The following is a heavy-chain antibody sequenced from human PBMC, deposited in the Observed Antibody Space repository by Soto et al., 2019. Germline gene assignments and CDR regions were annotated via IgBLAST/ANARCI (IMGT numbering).Heavy chain of an antibody. D-gene: IGHD2-2*02. CDR3: ATDSYCSSTSCYNYYYYGMDV. CDR1: GYTLTELS. V-gene: IGHV1-24*01. Sequence: ASVKVSCKVSGYTLTELSMHWVRQAPGKGLEWMGGFDPEDGETIYAQKFQGRVTMTEDTSTDTAYMELSSLRSEDTAVYYCATDSYCSSTSCYNYYYYGMDVWGQGTTVTVSS. J-gene: IGHJ6*02. CDR2: FDPEDGET.